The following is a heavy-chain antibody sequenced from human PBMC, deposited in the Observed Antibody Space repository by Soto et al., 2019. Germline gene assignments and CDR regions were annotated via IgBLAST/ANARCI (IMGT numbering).Heavy chain of an antibody. CDR2: ISGSGVST. CDR1: GFTFSSYA. V-gene: IGHV3-23*01. J-gene: IGHJ4*02. Sequence: HPGGSLRLSCAGSGFTFSSYAMSWVRQAPGKRLEWVSVISGSGVSTYYADSVKGRFTTSRDNSKNTLYLQMNGLRAEDTAVYYCAKVAVGATVGYFDYWGTETLATVAS. CDR3: AKVAVGATVGYFDY. D-gene: IGHD1-26*01.